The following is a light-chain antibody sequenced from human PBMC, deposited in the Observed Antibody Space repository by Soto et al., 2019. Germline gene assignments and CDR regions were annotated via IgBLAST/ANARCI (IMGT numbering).Light chain of an antibody. Sequence: QSVLTQPASVSGSPGQSITISCTGTSSDVGGYNYVSWYQQHPGKAPKLMIYEVSNRPSGVSNRFSASKSGNTASLTISGLQAEDEADYYCSSYTRSTKEVFGTGTKVTVL. CDR1: SSDVGGYNY. CDR2: EVS. J-gene: IGLJ1*01. V-gene: IGLV2-14*01. CDR3: SSYTRSTKEV.